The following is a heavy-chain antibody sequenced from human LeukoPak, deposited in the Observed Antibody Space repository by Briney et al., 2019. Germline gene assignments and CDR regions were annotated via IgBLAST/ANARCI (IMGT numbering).Heavy chain of an antibody. Sequence: AAGTLSLSCAASGFTFSSYNFNWVRQAPGKGLEWVSGIRGSGTETYYADSVKGRFIISRDNSKDTLFLQADNVRVEDTATYYCVKAPHFDFWTGYHNYFDACSEGTLVSVSS. CDR2: IRGSGTET. V-gene: IGHV3-23*01. CDR1: GFTFSSYN. J-gene: IGHJ5*02. D-gene: IGHD3/OR15-3a*01. CDR3: VKAPHFDFWTGYHNYFDA.